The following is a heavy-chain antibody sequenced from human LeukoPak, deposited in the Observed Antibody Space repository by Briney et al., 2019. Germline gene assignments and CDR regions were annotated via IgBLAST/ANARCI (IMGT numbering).Heavy chain of an antibody. D-gene: IGHD6-13*01. CDR1: GYTVTSYG. CDR2: ISAYNGNT. J-gene: IGHJ3*02. V-gene: IGHV1-18*01. CDR3: AREYSSREIDAFDI. Sequence: ASVKVSCKASGYTVTSYGISWVRQAPGQGLEWMGRISAYNGNTNYAQRLQGRVTMTTDTSTSTAYMELRSLRSDDTAVYYCAREYSSREIDAFDIWGQGTMVTVSS.